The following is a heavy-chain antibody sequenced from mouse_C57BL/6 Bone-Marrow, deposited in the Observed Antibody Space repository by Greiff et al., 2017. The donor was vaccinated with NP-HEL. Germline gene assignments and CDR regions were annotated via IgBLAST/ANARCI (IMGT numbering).Heavy chain of an antibody. CDR1: GYTFTDYE. CDR2: IDPETGGT. Sequence: QVQLQQSGAELVRPGASVTLSCKASGYTFTDYEMHWVKQTPVHGLEWIGAIDPETGGTASNQKFKGKAILTADKSSSTAYMELRSLTSEDSAVYYCTRELYYGRYFDVWGTGTTVTVSS. D-gene: IGHD1-1*01. CDR3: TRELYYGRYFDV. V-gene: IGHV1-15*01. J-gene: IGHJ1*03.